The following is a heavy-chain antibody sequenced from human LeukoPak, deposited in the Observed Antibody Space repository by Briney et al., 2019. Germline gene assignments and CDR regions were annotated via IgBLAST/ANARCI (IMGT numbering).Heavy chain of an antibody. Sequence: GGSLRLSCAASGFTFNNFGMHWVRQAPGQGLEWMAFIGFEGLHKYYADTVKGRFTISKDNSKATLYLQMNSLRPEDTAVYYCAKDLHGGYSSDYWGLGTLVTVSS. D-gene: IGHD4-23*01. V-gene: IGHV3-30*02. CDR2: IGFEGLHK. CDR1: GFTFNNFG. J-gene: IGHJ4*02. CDR3: AKDLHGGYSSDY.